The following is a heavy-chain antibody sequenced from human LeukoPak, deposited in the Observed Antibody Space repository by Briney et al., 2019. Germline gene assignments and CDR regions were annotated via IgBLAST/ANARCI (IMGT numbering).Heavy chain of an antibody. Sequence: GGSLRLSCVASRFTFTTYWMSWLRQAPGEGLEGVANIKRDGSEKYYVDSVKGRFTISRDNAKNSVYLQMNSLRAEDTAVYYCARALLEWFPDLVFDIWGQGTMVTVSS. CDR2: IKRDGSEK. CDR3: ARALLEWFPDLVFDI. CDR1: RFTFTTYW. D-gene: IGHD3-3*01. J-gene: IGHJ3*02. V-gene: IGHV3-7*04.